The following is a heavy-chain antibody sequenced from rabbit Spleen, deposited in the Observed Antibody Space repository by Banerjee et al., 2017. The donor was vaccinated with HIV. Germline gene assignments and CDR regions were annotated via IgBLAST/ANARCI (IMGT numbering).Heavy chain of an antibody. D-gene: IGHD4-2*01. V-gene: IGHV1S40*01. CDR1: GFSFSSSYW. CDR2: IYAGSSGRT. Sequence: QSLEESGGDLVKPGASLTLTCTASGFSFSSSYWICWVRQAPGKGLEWIACIYAGSSGRTYYASWAKGRFTISKTSSTTVTLQMPGLTAADTATYFCARDSAGREDFNLWGQGTLVTVS. CDR3: ARDSAGREDFNL. J-gene: IGHJ4*01.